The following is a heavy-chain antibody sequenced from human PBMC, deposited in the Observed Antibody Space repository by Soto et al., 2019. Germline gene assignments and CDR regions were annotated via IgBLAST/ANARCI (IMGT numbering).Heavy chain of an antibody. V-gene: IGHV4-31*03. Sequence: QVQLQESGPGLVKPSQTLSLTCTVSGGSISSGGYYWSWIRHHPGKGLEWIGYIYYSGSTYYNPSLKSRFTISVDTSKNQFSLKLRSVTAADTAVYYCARGRYSSSSNWFDPWGQGTLVTVSS. CDR3: ARGRYSSSSNWFDP. D-gene: IGHD6-6*01. CDR1: GGSISSGGYY. J-gene: IGHJ5*02. CDR2: IYYSGST.